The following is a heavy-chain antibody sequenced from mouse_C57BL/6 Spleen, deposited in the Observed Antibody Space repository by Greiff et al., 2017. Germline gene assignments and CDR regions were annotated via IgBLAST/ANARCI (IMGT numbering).Heavy chain of an antibody. CDR1: GYAFTNYL. CDR3: ARADGYYDY. CDR2: INPGSGGT. Sequence: QVQLQQSGAELVRPGTSVKVSCKASGYAFTNYLIEWVKQRPGQGLEWIGVINPGSGGTKYNEKFKGKATLTADKSSSTAYMQLSSLTSEDSAVYFCARADGYYDYWGQGTTLTVSS. D-gene: IGHD2-3*01. V-gene: IGHV1-54*01. J-gene: IGHJ2*01.